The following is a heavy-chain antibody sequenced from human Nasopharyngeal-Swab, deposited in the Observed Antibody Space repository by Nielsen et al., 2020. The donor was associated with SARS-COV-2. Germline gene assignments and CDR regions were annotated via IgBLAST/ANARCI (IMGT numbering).Heavy chain of an antibody. Sequence: GESLKISCAASGFTFSSYVMHWVRQAPGKGLECVAVIWYDGSNKYYADSVKGLFTISRDNSKNTLVLQMSSLRAEDTAVYYCARDGYGDYVAFDYWGQGTLVTVSS. J-gene: IGHJ4*02. CDR3: ARDGYGDYVAFDY. CDR1: GFTFSSYV. V-gene: IGHV3-33*01. D-gene: IGHD4-17*01. CDR2: IWYDGSNK.